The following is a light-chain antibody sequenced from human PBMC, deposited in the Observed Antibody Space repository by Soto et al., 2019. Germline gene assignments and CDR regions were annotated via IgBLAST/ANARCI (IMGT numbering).Light chain of an antibody. J-gene: IGLJ3*02. CDR3: QSYDSSLSEGV. V-gene: IGLV1-40*01. CDR2: GNS. CDR1: SSNIGAGYD. Sequence: VLTQPPSVSGAPGQRVTISCTGSSSNIGAGYDVHWYQQLPGTAPKLLIYGNSNRPSGVPDRFSGSKSGTSASLAITGLQAEDEADYYCQSYDSSLSEGVFGGGTQLTVL.